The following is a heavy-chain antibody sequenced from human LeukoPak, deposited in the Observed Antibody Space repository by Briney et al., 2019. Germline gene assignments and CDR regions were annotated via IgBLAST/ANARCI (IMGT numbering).Heavy chain of an antibody. CDR1: GYTFTSYD. CDR3: ARRSSGYYYLYNWIDP. J-gene: IGHJ5*02. CDR2: MNPNSGNT. D-gene: IGHD3-22*01. Sequence: GASVTVSCKASGYTFTSYDIDWVRQATGQGLEWMAWMNPNSGNTGYAQKFQGRVTMTRNTSISTAYMELSSLRSEDTAVYYCARRSSGYYYLYNWIDPWGQGTLVTVSS. V-gene: IGHV1-8*01.